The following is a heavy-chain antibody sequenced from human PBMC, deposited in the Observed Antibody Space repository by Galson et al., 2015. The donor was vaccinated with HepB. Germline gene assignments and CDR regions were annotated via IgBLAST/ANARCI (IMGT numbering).Heavy chain of an antibody. J-gene: IGHJ2*01. V-gene: IGHV3-66*01. Sequence: SLRLSCAASGFTVSSNYMSWVRQAPGKGLEWVSVIYSGGSTYYADSVKGRFTISRDNSKNTLYLQMNSLRAEDTAVYYCARKYYYDSSGYYLGWYFDLWGRGTLSLSPQ. CDR1: GFTVSSNY. CDR3: ARKYYYDSSGYYLGWYFDL. D-gene: IGHD3-22*01. CDR2: IYSGGST.